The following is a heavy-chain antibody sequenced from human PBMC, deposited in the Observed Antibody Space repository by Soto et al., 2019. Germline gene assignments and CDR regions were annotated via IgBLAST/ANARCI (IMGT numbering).Heavy chain of an antibody. J-gene: IGHJ6*02. D-gene: IGHD3-22*01. Sequence: SVKVSCKASGGTFSSYAISWVLQAPGQGLDWMGGIIPIFGTANYAQKFQGRVTITADKSTSTAYMELSSLRSEDTAVYYCARELSDYYDSSGAYYYDMDVWGQGTTVTVSS. CDR2: IIPIFGTA. V-gene: IGHV1-69*06. CDR3: ARELSDYYDSSGAYYYDMDV. CDR1: GGTFSSYA.